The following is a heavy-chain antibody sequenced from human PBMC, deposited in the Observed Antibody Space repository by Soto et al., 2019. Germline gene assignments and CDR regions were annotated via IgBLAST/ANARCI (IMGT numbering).Heavy chain of an antibody. CDR2: IYPGDSDT. J-gene: IGHJ4*02. Sequence: VESLTICCKVSGYSFTTYWLVWVLQVPGKGLEWMGIIYPGDSDTRYSPSFQGQVTISADKSISAAYLQWSSLKASDTAMYFCARRRGLVGSFDYWGRGTMVTVSS. CDR3: ARRRGLVGSFDY. V-gene: IGHV5-51*01. D-gene: IGHD3-9*01. CDR1: GYSFTTYW.